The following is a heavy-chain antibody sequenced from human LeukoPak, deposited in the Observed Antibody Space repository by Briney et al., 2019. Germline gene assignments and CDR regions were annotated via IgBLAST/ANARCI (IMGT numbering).Heavy chain of an antibody. Sequence: GGSLRLSCAASGFTFSSYGMHWVRQAPGKGLEWVAVIWYDGSNENYADSVKGRFTISRYNSKKTMYLQMNSLRAEDTAVYYCARQGIVGAKRGGWFDYWGQGTLVTVSS. V-gene: IGHV3-33*01. J-gene: IGHJ4*02. CDR2: IWYDGSNE. D-gene: IGHD1-26*01. CDR1: GFTFSSYG. CDR3: ARQGIVGAKRGGWFDY.